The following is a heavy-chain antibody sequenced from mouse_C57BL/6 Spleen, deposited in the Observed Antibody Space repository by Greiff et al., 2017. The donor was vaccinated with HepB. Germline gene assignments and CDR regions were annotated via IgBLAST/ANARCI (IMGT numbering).Heavy chain of an antibody. CDR1: GYSITSGYY. J-gene: IGHJ4*01. CDR3: ARAAPAMDY. CDR2: ISYDGSN. Sequence: VQLKQSGPGLVKPSQSLSLTCSVTGYSITSGYYWNWIRQFPGNKLEWMGYISYDGSNNYNPSLKNRISITRDTSKNQFFLKLNSVTTEDTATYYCARAAPAMDYWGQGTSVTVSS. V-gene: IGHV3-6*01. D-gene: IGHD3-1*01.